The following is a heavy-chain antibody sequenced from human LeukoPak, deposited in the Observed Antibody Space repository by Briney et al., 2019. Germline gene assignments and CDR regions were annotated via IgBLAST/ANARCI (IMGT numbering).Heavy chain of an antibody. Sequence: TGGSLRLSCAASGLTFSSYAMSWVRQAPGKGLGWVSAISGSGGSTYYADSVKGRFTISRDNSKNTLYLQMNSLRAEDTAVYYCAKHPLTYYYDSSGYYLYYFDYWGQGTLVTVSS. D-gene: IGHD3-22*01. CDR1: GLTFSSYA. J-gene: IGHJ4*02. CDR3: AKHPLTYYYDSSGYYLYYFDY. V-gene: IGHV3-23*01. CDR2: ISGSGGST.